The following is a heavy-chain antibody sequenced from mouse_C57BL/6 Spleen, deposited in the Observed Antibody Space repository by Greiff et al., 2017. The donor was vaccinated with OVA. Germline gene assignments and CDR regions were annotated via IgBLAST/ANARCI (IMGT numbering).Heavy chain of an antibody. D-gene: IGHD1-1*01. CDR3: ARHEGYYGSSPAYYAMDY. CDR2: ISSGGSYT. J-gene: IGHJ4*01. V-gene: IGHV5-6*02. CDR1: GFTFSSYG. Sequence: EVKLVESGGDLVKPGGSLKLSCAASGFTFSSYGMSWVRQTPDKRLEWVATISSGGSYTYYPDSVKGRFTISRDNAKNTLYLQMSSLKSEDTAMYYCARHEGYYGSSPAYYAMDYWGQGTSVTVSS.